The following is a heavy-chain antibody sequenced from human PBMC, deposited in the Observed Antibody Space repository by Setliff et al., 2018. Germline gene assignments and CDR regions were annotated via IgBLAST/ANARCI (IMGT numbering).Heavy chain of an antibody. CDR1: GGSISSYY. CDR3: ARDRRDYIGAGSSEIDYYYYYYMDV. D-gene: IGHD3-10*01. J-gene: IGHJ6*03. Sequence: TSETLSLTCTVSGGSISSYYWSWIRQPPGKGLEWIGYIYSSGSTKYNPSLKSRVTISVDTSKNQFSLKLSSVTAADTAVYYCARDRRDYIGAGSSEIDYYYYYYMDVWGKGTTVTVSS. V-gene: IGHV4-4*08. CDR2: IYSSGST.